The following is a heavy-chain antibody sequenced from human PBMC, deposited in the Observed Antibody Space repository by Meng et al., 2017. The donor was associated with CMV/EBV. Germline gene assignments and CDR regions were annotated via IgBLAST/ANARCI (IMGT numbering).Heavy chain of an antibody. J-gene: IGHJ6*02. CDR3: ARDSDYGMDI. V-gene: IGHV1-18*01. D-gene: IGHD2-21*01. CDR2: INVHDNSR. CDR1: GYTFTSYG. Sequence: ASVKVSCKASGYTFTSYGISWVRQAPGQGLEWMGWINVHDNSRNYAQKFQGRVTLTTDTSTTTAYLELATLRSDDTAVYYCARDSDYGMDIWGQGTTVTVSS.